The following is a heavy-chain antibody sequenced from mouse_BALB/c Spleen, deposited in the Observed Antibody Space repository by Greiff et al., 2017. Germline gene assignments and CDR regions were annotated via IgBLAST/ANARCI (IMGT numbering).Heavy chain of an antibody. Sequence: EVKLMESGPELVKPGASVKVSCKASGYAFTSYNMYWVKQSHGKSLEWIGYIDPYNGGTSYNQKFKGKATLTVDKSSSTAYMHLNSLTSEDSAVYYCATLRRDYYAMDYWGQGTSVTVSS. V-gene: IGHV1S135*01. CDR3: ATLRRDYYAMDY. D-gene: IGHD1-2*01. J-gene: IGHJ4*01. CDR1: GYAFTSYN. CDR2: IDPYNGGT.